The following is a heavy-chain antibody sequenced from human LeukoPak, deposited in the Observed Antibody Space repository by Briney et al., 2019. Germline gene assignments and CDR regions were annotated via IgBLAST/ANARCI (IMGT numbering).Heavy chain of an antibody. CDR2: ISAYNGNT. Sequence: ASVKVSCKASGYTFTSYGISWVRQAPGQGPEWMGWISAYNGNTNYAQKLQGRVTMTTDTSASTAYMELRSLRSDDTAVYYCARWFGEFDAFDIWGQGTMVTVSS. CDR1: GYTFTSYG. V-gene: IGHV1-18*01. J-gene: IGHJ3*02. CDR3: ARWFGEFDAFDI. D-gene: IGHD3-10*01.